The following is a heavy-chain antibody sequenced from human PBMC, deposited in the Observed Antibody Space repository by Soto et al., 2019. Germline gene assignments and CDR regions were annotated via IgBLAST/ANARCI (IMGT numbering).Heavy chain of an antibody. D-gene: IGHD6-19*01. V-gene: IGHV1-69*02. CDR1: GGTFSSYT. CDR2: IIPILGIA. Sequence: GASVKVSCKASGGTFSSYTISWVRQAPGQGLEWMGRIIPILGIANYAQKFQGRVTITADKSTSTAYMELSSLRSEDTAVYYCASSYRSGWDDYFDYWGQGTLVTVSS. J-gene: IGHJ4*02. CDR3: ASSYRSGWDDYFDY.